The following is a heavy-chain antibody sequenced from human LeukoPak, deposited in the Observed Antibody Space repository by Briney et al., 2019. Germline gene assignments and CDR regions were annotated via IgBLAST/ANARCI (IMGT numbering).Heavy chain of an antibody. CDR3: ATVGNDYTNS. CDR2: IHSSGST. CDR1: GGSIITEY. J-gene: IGHJ4*02. D-gene: IGHD4-11*01. V-gene: IGHV4-4*07. Sequence: SETLSLTCTVSGGSIITEYCSWIRQPAGKGLEWIGLIHSSGSTKYNPSLQSRVTMSIDTSKNQFSLKLYSVTAADTAVYYCATVGNDYTNSWGQGTLVTVSS.